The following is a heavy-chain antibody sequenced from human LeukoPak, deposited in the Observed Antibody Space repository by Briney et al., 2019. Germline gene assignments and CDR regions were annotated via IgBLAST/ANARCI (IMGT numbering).Heavy chain of an antibody. J-gene: IGHJ6*02. CDR2: INHSGST. CDR3: ARPGYCSGGSRYYYYGLDV. D-gene: IGHD2-15*01. V-gene: IGHV4-34*01. Sequence: PSETLSLTCAVYGGSFSGYYWSWIRQPPGKGLEWIGEINHSGSTNYNPSLKSRVTISVDTSKNRYSLKLSSVTAADTAVYYCARPGYCSGGSRYYYYGLDVWGQGTTVTVSS. CDR1: GGSFSGYY.